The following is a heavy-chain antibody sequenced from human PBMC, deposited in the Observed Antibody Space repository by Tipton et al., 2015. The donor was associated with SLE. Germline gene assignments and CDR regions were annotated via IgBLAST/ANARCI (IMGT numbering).Heavy chain of an antibody. V-gene: IGHV3-33*08. CDR3: AREGDVVVAATRFDP. J-gene: IGHJ5*02. CDR2: IWYDGSNK. D-gene: IGHD2-15*01. Sequence: SLRLSCAASGFTFSSYGMHWVRQAPGKGLEWVAVIWYDGSNKYYADSVKGRFTISRDNSKNTAYLQMNSLKTEDTAVYYCAREGDVVVAATRFDPWGQGTLVTVSS. CDR1: GFTFSSYG.